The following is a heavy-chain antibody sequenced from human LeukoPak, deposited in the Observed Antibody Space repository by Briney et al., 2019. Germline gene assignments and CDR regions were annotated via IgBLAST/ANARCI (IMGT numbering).Heavy chain of an antibody. CDR1: GGSISSYY. D-gene: IGHD2-15*01. V-gene: IGHV4-59*12. CDR2: IYYSGST. CDR3: APGYSRYYYMDV. Sequence: SETLSLTCTVSGGSISSYYWSWIRQPPGKGLEWIGYIYYSGSTNYNPSLKSRVTISVDTSKNQFSLKLSSVTAADTAVYYCAPGYSRYYYMDVWGKGTTVTVSS. J-gene: IGHJ6*03.